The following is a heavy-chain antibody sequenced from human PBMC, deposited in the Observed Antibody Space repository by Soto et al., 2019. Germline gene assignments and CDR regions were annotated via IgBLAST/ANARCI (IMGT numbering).Heavy chain of an antibody. CDR2: INHSGST. CDR3: ARSTPKSSTVFDY. CDR1: GGSFSAYY. J-gene: IGHJ4*02. V-gene: IGHV4-34*01. Sequence: SETLSLTCAVYGGSFSAYYWSWIRQPPGKGLEWIGEINHSGSTTYNPSLKSRVALSADTSKNQFSLRVTSVTAADTAVYYCARSTPKSSTVFDYWGQGTLVTVS. D-gene: IGHD6-6*01.